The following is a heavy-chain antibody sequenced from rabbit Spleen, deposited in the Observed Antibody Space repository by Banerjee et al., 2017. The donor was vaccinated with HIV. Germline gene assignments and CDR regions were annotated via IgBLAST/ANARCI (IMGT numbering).Heavy chain of an antibody. Sequence: QEQLVESGGGLVKPEGSLTLTCTASGFSFSSNDYICWVRQAPGKGLEWIACTAGGSSSFTYYASWAKGRFTISRTSSTTVTLRMTSLTAADRATYFCARDLVGVIGWNFYLWGPGTLVTVS. CDR1: GFSFSSNDY. V-gene: IGHV1S45*01. D-gene: IGHD1-1*01. CDR3: ARDLVGVIGWNFYL. J-gene: IGHJ4*01. CDR2: TAGGSSSFT.